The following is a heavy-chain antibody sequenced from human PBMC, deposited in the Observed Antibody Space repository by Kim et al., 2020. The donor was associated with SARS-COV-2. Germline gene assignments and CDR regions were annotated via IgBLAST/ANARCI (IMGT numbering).Heavy chain of an antibody. CDR3: AREYREVGFEY. J-gene: IGHJ4*02. V-gene: IGHV3-21*01. CDR2: IDATSRHI. D-gene: IGHD1-1*01. Sequence: GGSLRLSCATSGFTFTSHSLNWVRQPPGKGLEWVSSIDATSRHIFEADSVKGRFTIFRDNAKSSLYLQMNSLRVEDTAVYYCAREYREVGFEYWGQGTLVTVSS. CDR1: GFTFTSHS.